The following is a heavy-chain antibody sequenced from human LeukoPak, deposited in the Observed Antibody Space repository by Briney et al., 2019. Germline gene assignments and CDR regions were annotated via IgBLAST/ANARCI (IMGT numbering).Heavy chain of an antibody. CDR2: MSFAGDIY. CDR3: AKDDYDSSGYAIYYYYYYMDV. V-gene: IGHV3-30*04. D-gene: IGHD3-22*01. J-gene: IGHJ6*03. Sequence: PGGSLRLSCAASGFTFSSYAMSWVRQAPGKGLEWVAVMSFAGDIYYYADSVKGRFTISRDNSRSTLYLHMNSLRAEDTAVYYCAKDDYDSSGYAIYYYYYYMDVWGKGTTVTVSS. CDR1: GFTFSSYA.